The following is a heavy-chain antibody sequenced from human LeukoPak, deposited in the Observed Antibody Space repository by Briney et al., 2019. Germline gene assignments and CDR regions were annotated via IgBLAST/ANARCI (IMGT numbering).Heavy chain of an antibody. D-gene: IGHD2-21*01. Sequence: ASVKVSCKASGYTFTSYYMHWVRQAPGQGLEWMGIINPSGGSTSYAQKFQGRVTMTRNTSISTAYMELSSLRSEDTAVYYCARAGPSRSYVPWGQGTLVTVSS. CDR1: GYTFTSYY. V-gene: IGHV1-46*01. CDR3: ARAGPSRSYVP. J-gene: IGHJ5*02. CDR2: INPSGGST.